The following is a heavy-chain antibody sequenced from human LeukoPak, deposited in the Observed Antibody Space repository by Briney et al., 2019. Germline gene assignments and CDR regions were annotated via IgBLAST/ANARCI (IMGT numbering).Heavy chain of an antibody. D-gene: IGHD1-26*01. CDR2: IYYSGST. V-gene: IGHV4-39*01. J-gene: IGHJ5*02. CDR1: GGSISSSSYY. CDR3: ARPKVTIAGATMAWFDP. Sequence: SETLSLTCTVSGGSISSSSYYWGWIRQPPGKGLEWIGSIYYSGSTYYNPSLKSRVTISVDTSKNQFSLKLSSVTAADTAVYYCARPKVTIAGATMAWFDPWGQGTLVTVSS.